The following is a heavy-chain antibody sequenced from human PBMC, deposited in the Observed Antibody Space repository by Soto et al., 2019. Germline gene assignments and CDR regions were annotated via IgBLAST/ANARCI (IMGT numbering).Heavy chain of an antibody. Sequence: QVQLQQWGAGLLKPSETLSLTCAVYGGFVSSGSYYWSWIRQPPGKGLEWIGEMSHSGGTHFNPSLKRRVNISVDTSKNQFSLKMASVTAADTALNYCARVERGTATTVVDAFDIWGPGTMVTVSS. J-gene: IGHJ3*02. V-gene: IGHV4-34*01. CDR3: ARVERGTATTVVDAFDI. CDR1: GGFVSSGSYY. CDR2: MSHSGGT. D-gene: IGHD1-1*01.